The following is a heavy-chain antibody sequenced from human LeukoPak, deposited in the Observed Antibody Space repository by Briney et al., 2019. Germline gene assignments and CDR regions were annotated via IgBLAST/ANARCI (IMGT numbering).Heavy chain of an antibody. Sequence: GGSLRLSCAASGFTFSSYSMNWVRQAPGKGLEWVSSISSSSSYIYYADSVKGRFTISRDNAKNSLYLQMNSLRAEDTAVYYCARDGIVVPAAMEPTTLPFYYGMDVWGQGTTVTV. J-gene: IGHJ6*02. CDR3: ARDGIVVPAAMEPTTLPFYYGMDV. CDR1: GFTFSSYS. V-gene: IGHV3-21*01. D-gene: IGHD2-2*01. CDR2: ISSSSSYI.